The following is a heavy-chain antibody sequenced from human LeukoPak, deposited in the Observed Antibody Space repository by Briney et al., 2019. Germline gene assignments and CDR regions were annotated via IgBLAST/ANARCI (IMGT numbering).Heavy chain of an antibody. CDR2: VTQDGSKK. D-gene: IGHD2-2*01. CDR3: ARASYASSSAP. Sequence: PGGSLRLSCAASGFTFSTYWMSWARQAPGKGLQWVASVTQDGSKKYYVDSVKGRFTISRDNAKNSLYLQMNSLRAEDTAVYYCARASYASSSAPWGQGTLVTVSS. V-gene: IGHV3-7*05. J-gene: IGHJ5*02. CDR1: GFTFSTYW.